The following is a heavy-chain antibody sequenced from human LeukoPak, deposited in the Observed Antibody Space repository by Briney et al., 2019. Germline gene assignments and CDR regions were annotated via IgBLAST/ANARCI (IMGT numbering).Heavy chain of an antibody. J-gene: IGHJ3*02. CDR3: AKDHYYDSSGYAFDI. CDR1: GFTFTSYA. V-gene: IGHV3-23*01. Sequence: GSLRLSSAASGFTFTSYATSWVRQAPGKGLEWISGISGSGGSTNYADSVKGRLTISRDNSKNTLYLQMNSLRAEDTAVYYCAKDHYYDSSGYAFDIWGQGTMVTVSS. D-gene: IGHD3-22*01. CDR2: ISGSGGST.